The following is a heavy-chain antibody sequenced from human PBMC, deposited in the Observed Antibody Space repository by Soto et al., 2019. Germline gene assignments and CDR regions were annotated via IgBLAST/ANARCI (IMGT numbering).Heavy chain of an antibody. V-gene: IGHV3-15*01. J-gene: IGHJ4*02. Sequence: EVQLVESGGGLVQPGGSLRLSCAASGFTFSNAWMSWVRQAPGKGLEWVGRIKSKTDGGTTDYAAPVKGRFTISRDDVKNTLYRHMNSLKTEDTAVYYCTTDRHYLALLRVAYRFDYWGQGTMVTVAS. CDR1: GFTFSNAW. D-gene: IGHD3-3*01. CDR3: TTDRHYLALLRVAYRFDY. CDR2: IKSKTDGGTT.